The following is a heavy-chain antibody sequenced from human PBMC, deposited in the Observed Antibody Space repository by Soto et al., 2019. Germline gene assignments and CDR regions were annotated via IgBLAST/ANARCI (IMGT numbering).Heavy chain of an antibody. CDR2: INPNSGGT. D-gene: IGHD6-19*01. J-gene: IGHJ4*02. CDR1: GYTFTGYY. CDR3: ARRSSGWPYYFDY. Sequence: ASVKVSCKASGYTFTGYYMHWVRQAPGQGLEWMGWINPNSGGTNYAQKFQGWVTMTRDTSISTAYMELSRLRSDDTAVYYCARRSSGWPYYFDYWGQGTLVNVS. V-gene: IGHV1-2*04.